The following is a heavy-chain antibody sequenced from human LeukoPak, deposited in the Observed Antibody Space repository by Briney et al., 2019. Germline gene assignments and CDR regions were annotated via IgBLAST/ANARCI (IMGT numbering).Heavy chain of an antibody. CDR3: ARRLTQYDCFDP. J-gene: IGHJ5*02. D-gene: IGHD2-2*01. V-gene: IGHV6-1*01. CDR1: GDIVSSNSVT. CDR2: TYHRSTWYN. Sequence: QTLSLTCAISGDIVSSNSVTWNWIRQSPSRGLEWLGRTYHRSTWYNDYAVSVRGRITVNPDTSKNQFSLHLNSVTPEDTAVYYCARRLTQYDCFDPWGQGILVTVSS.